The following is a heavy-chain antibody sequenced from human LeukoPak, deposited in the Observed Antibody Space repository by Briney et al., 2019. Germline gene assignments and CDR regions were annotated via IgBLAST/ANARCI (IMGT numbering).Heavy chain of an antibody. D-gene: IGHD2-2*01. J-gene: IGHJ4*02. Sequence: SETLSLTCTVSGGPISGSSGYFWGWVRQTPEKGLEWIGSIYYSGSTYYNPSLKSRVTISVDTSKNQFSLKLSSVTAADTAVYYCARSVVVPAAHKKYYDYWGQGTLVTVSS. V-gene: IGHV4-39*07. CDR3: ARSVVVPAAHKKYYDY. CDR1: GGPISGSSGYF. CDR2: IYYSGST.